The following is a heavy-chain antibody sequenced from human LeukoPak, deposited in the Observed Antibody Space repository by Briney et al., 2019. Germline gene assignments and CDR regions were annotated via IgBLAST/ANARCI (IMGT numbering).Heavy chain of an antibody. Sequence: SETLSLTCTVSGGSISSYYWGWIRQPPGKGLEWIGSIYYSGSTYYNPSLKSRVTISVDTSKNQFSLKLSSVTAADTAVYYCARTVLLWFGELLSNFDYWGQGTLVTVSS. CDR1: GGSISSYY. D-gene: IGHD3-10*01. J-gene: IGHJ4*02. CDR3: ARTVLLWFGELLSNFDY. CDR2: IYYSGST. V-gene: IGHV4-39*01.